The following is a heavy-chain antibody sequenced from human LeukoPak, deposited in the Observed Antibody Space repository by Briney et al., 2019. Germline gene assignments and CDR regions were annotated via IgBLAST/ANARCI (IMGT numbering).Heavy chain of an antibody. J-gene: IGHJ4*02. Sequence: PSQTLSLTCGVSGGSITSDTYYWSWIRQPPGKGLEWIGYILHSGSSYYNPSLNSRVTISIDTSKNQFSLKPNSVTAADTAVYYCAKTRNFWSAYFDYWGQGTLVTVSS. V-gene: IGHV4-30-2*01. CDR3: AKTRNFWSAYFDY. D-gene: IGHD3-3*01. CDR2: ILHSGSS. CDR1: GGSITSDTYY.